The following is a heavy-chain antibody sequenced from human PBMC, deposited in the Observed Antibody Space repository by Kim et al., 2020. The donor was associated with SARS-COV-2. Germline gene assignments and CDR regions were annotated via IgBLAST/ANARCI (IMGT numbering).Heavy chain of an antibody. CDR2: ISSSSSYI. D-gene: IGHD6-13*01. Sequence: GGSLRLSCAASGFTFSSYSMNWVRQAPGKGLEWVSSISSSSSYIYYADSVKGRFTISRDNAKNSLYLQMNSLRAEDTAVYYCARDLPHSSSWDYWGQGTLVTVSS. CDR3: ARDLPHSSSWDY. V-gene: IGHV3-21*01. J-gene: IGHJ4*02. CDR1: GFTFSSYS.